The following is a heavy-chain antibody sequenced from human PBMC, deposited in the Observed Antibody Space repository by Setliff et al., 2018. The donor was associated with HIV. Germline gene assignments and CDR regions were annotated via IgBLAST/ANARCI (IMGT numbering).Heavy chain of an antibody. CDR2: IYYSGST. CDR3: ARTPEELRYFDY. CDR1: GGSISSSSYY. Sequence: TETLSLTCTVSGGSISSSSYYWGWIRQPPGKGLEWIGSIYYSGSTYYNPSLKSRATISVDTSKNQFSLKLSSVTAADTAVYYCARTPEELRYFDYWGQGTLVTVSS. V-gene: IGHV4-39*01. D-gene: IGHD1-7*01. J-gene: IGHJ4*02.